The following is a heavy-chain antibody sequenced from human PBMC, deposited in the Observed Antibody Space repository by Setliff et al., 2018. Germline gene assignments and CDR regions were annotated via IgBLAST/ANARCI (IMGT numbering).Heavy chain of an antibody. CDR3: ARDREYCSRTSCYIDY. CDR2: INGGNGNT. CDR1: GYSFSTYA. D-gene: IGHD2-2*02. J-gene: IGHJ4*02. Sequence: ASVKVSCKASGYSFSTYAMHWVRQAPGQRLEWMGWINGGNGNTKYSQKSQGRITITRDTSASTAYMEMSSLRSEDTAVCYCARDREYCSRTSCYIDYWGQGALVTVSS. V-gene: IGHV1-3*01.